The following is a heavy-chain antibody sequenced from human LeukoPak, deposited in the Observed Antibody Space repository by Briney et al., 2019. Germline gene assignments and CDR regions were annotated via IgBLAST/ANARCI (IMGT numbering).Heavy chain of an antibody. CDR3: ARERVVVVVPAAPDAFDI. D-gene: IGHD2-2*01. Sequence: PSETLSLTCTVSGGSISSYYWSWIRQPAGKGLEWMGRIYTSGSTNYNPSLKSRVTMSVDTSKNQFSLKLSSVTAADTAVYYCARERVVVVVPAAPDAFDIWGEGTMVTVSS. CDR2: IYTSGST. CDR1: GGSISSYY. J-gene: IGHJ3*02. V-gene: IGHV4-4*07.